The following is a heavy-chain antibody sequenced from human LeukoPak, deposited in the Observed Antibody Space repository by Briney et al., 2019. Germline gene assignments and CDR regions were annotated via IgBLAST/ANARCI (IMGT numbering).Heavy chain of an antibody. CDR2: IYYSGST. V-gene: IGHV4-39*07. CDR1: GGSISSSSYY. CDR3: ARGGVIAAAGLAHNWFDP. J-gene: IGHJ5*02. D-gene: IGHD6-13*01. Sequence: SETLSLTCTVSGGSISSSSYYWGWIRQPPGKGLEWIGSIYYSGSTYYNPSLKSRVTISVGTSKNQFSLKLSSVTAADTAVYYCARGGVIAAAGLAHNWFDPWGQGTLVTVSS.